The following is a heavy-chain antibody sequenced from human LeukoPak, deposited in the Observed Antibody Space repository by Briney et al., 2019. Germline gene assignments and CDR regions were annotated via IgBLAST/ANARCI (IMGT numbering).Heavy chain of an antibody. CDR2: TYYRSKWYN. CDR1: GDSVSSNSAA. Sequence: SQTLSLTCAISGDSVSSNSAAWNWIRQSPSRGLEWLGRTYYRSKWYNDYAVSVKSRITINPDTSKNQFSLQLNSVTPEDTAVYYCARLMVYASGGYYYGMDVWGQGTTVTVSS. V-gene: IGHV6-1*01. J-gene: IGHJ6*02. CDR3: ARLMVYASGGYYYGMDV. D-gene: IGHD2-8*01.